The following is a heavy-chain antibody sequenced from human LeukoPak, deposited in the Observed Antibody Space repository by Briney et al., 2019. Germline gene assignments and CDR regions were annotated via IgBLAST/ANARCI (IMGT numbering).Heavy chain of an antibody. CDR2: IHPRSGET. CDR1: GYSFTAFY. J-gene: IGHJ4*02. CDR3: ARDGEYGTGSYYRGCFDY. V-gene: IGHV1-2*02. Sequence: ASVKVSCKASGYSFTAFYIHWVRQAPGQGLEWMGWIHPRSGETNYAYKFRGRVTMTRDTSISTAYMDLGSLGSDDTAVYYCARDGEYGTGSYYRGCFDYWGQGILATVSS. D-gene: IGHD3-10*01.